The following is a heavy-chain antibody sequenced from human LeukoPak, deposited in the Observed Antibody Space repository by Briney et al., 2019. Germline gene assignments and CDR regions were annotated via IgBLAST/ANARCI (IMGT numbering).Heavy chain of an antibody. D-gene: IGHD2-15*01. CDR1: GFTFSIYA. CDR2: IKQDGSEK. CDR3: ARARYCSGTSCYFDY. V-gene: IGHV3-7*01. J-gene: IGHJ4*02. Sequence: GGSLRLSCAASGFTFSIYAMNWVRQAPGKGLEWVANIKQDGSEKYYVDSVKGRFAISRDNAKNSLYLQMNSLRAEDLAVYYCARARYCSGTSCYFDYWGQGTLVTVSS.